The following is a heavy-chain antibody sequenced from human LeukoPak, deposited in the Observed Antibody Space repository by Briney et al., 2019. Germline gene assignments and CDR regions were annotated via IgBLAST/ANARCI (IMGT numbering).Heavy chain of an antibody. CDR1: GGSISSGGYS. D-gene: IGHD2-15*01. V-gene: IGHV4-30-2*01. CDR3: ARRGSGVFDP. Sequence: PSQTPSLTCAVSGGSISSGGYSWSWIRQPPGKGLEWIGYIYHSGSTYYNPSLKSRVTISVDRSKNQFSLKLSSVTAADTAVYYCARRGSGVFDPWGQGTLVTVSS. J-gene: IGHJ5*02. CDR2: IYHSGST.